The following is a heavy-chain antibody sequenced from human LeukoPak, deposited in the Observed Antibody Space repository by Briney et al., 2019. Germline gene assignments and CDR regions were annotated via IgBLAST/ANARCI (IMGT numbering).Heavy chain of an antibody. J-gene: IGHJ5*02. CDR2: INHSGST. Sequence: PSETLSLTCAVYGGSFSGYYWSWIRQPPGKGLEWIGEINHSGSTNYNPSLKSRVTIPVDTSKNQFSLKLSSVTAADTAVYYCARKALWFGELLRSNWFDPWGQGTLVTVSS. CDR3: ARKALWFGELLRSNWFDP. V-gene: IGHV4-34*01. D-gene: IGHD3-10*01. CDR1: GGSFSGYY.